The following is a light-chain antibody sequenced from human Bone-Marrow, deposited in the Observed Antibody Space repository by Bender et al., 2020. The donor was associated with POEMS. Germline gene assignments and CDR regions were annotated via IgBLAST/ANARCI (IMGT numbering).Light chain of an antibody. CDR2: DES. Sequence: SYVLTQSPSVSVAPGQTARITCGGENLGSRNVHWYQQYPGQAPVLVVYDESDRPSGIPERFSGSNSGNTATLTITRVEAGDEADYYCQEWDSNSDHPWVFGGGTKLTVL. V-gene: IGLV3-21*02. J-gene: IGLJ3*02. CDR1: NLGSRN. CDR3: QEWDSNSDHPWV.